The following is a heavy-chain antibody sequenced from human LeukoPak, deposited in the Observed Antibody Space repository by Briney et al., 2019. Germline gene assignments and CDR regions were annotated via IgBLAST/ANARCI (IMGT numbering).Heavy chain of an antibody. CDR3: ARHRRYYYDSSGYYWFDP. CDR2: IYPGDSDT. CDR1: EYSFTSYW. J-gene: IGHJ5*02. Sequence: GESLQISCKGSEYSFTSYWIGWVRQMPGKGLEWMGIIYPGDSDTRYSPSFQGQVTISADKSISTAYLQWSSLKASDTAMYYCARHRRYYYDSSGYYWFDPWGQGTLVTVSS. V-gene: IGHV5-51*01. D-gene: IGHD3-22*01.